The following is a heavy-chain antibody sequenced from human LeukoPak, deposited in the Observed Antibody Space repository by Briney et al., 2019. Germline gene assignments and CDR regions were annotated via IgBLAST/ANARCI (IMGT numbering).Heavy chain of an antibody. D-gene: IGHD3-10*01. Sequence: SETLSLTCTVSGGSISSSSYYWGWIRQPPGKGLEWIGSIYYSGSTYYNPSLKSRVTISVDTSKNQFSLKLSSVTAADTAVYYCARGAYGSGSYIFDYWGQGTLVTVSS. CDR1: GGSISSSSYY. J-gene: IGHJ4*02. V-gene: IGHV4-39*07. CDR3: ARGAYGSGSYIFDY. CDR2: IYYSGST.